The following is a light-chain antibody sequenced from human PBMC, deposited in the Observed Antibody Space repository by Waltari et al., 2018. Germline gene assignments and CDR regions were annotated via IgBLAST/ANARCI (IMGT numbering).Light chain of an antibody. CDR2: GAS. CDR3: QQYDISPLT. V-gene: IGKV3-20*01. Sequence: EIVFTQSPGTLSFSPGERATLSCRASQTVRTTYLAWYQQKPGQAPTLLIYGASSRATGIPDRFSGSGSGTDFSLTISSLEPEDFAVYYCQQYDISPLTFGGGTKVEIK. CDR1: QTVRTTY. J-gene: IGKJ4*01.